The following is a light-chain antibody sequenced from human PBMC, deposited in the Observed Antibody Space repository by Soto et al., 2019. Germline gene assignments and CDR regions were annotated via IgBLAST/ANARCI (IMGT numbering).Light chain of an antibody. CDR3: QQLNRYVFA. CDR2: AAS. CDR1: QNVSRY. V-gene: IGKV1-9*01. Sequence: DIQLTQSPSFLSASVGDRVTITCRASQNVSRYLAWYQQKPGKAPNLLIYAASTLRSGVPSRFRGSGSETEFTLTLSSLQPEDFATYCCQQLNRYVFAFGPGTKVDIK. J-gene: IGKJ3*01.